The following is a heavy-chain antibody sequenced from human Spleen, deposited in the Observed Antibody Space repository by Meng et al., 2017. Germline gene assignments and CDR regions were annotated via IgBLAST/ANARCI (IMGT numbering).Heavy chain of an antibody. J-gene: IGHJ4*02. D-gene: IGHD6-13*01. CDR3: VRDEDISAAGKLFGDY. Sequence: QVQLGQSGAEVTKSGASGKASCTPSGYTFTAYYIHWVRQAPGQGLDWMGRIDPNSGVTEYAQKFQGRVTVTGDTSISTAYMELSRLRSDDTAIYYCVRDEDISAAGKLFGDYWGQGTLVTVSS. V-gene: IGHV1-2*06. CDR2: IDPNSGVT. CDR1: GYTFTAYY.